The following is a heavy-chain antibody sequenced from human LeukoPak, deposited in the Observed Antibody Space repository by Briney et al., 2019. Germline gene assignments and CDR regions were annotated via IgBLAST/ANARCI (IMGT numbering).Heavy chain of an antibody. D-gene: IGHD3-10*01. CDR2: IFTSGST. CDR1: GGSISSYY. Sequence: PSETLSLTCSVSGGSISSYYWTWIRQPAGKGLEWMGRIFTSGSTKYNPSLASRVTMSVDTSKNQFSLKLTSVTAADTAFYYCARDRRTLPTGSGNMVNWHFDLWGRGTLVTVSS. CDR3: ARDRRTLPTGSGNMVNWHFDL. V-gene: IGHV4-4*07. J-gene: IGHJ2*01.